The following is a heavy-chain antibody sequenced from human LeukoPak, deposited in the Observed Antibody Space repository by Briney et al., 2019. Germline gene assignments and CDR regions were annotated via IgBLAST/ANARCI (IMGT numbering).Heavy chain of an antibody. V-gene: IGHV1-46*01. CDR3: ASALYCGGDCYSGRYFFDY. CDR2: IDPSGGAT. D-gene: IGHD2-21*02. J-gene: IGHJ4*02. Sequence: VSVKVSCKASGYTFINYYIHWVRQAPGQGLEWMGMIDPSGGATSNAQKVQGRVTMTRDTSTSTIYMELSSLRFEDTAVYYCASALYCGGDCYSGRYFFDYWGQGTLVTVSS. CDR1: GYTFINYY.